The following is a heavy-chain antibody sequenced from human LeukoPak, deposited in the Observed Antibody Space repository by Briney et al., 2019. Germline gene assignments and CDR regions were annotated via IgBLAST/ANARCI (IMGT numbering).Heavy chain of an antibody. CDR3: ARGRYCSGGSCYSEPDY. CDR2: INPSGGST. D-gene: IGHD2-15*01. J-gene: IGHJ4*02. Sequence: ASVKVSCKASGYTFTSYYMHWVRQAPGQGLEWMGIINPSGGSTSYAQKFQGRVTMTRDTSTSTVYMGLSSLRSEDTAVYYCARGRYCSGGSCYSEPDYWGQGTLVTVSS. V-gene: IGHV1-46*01. CDR1: GYTFTSYY.